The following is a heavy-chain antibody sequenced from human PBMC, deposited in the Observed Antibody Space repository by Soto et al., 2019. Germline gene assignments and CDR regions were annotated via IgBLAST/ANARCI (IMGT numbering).Heavy chain of an antibody. Sequence: GGSLRLSCAASGFTFSSYAMSWVRQAPGKGLEWVAIISNNGSNTYYADSVKGRFTISRDNSKNTLYLQMNSLRAEDTAVYYCARDGSGYYPYYSMDVWGKGPTVTVSS. J-gene: IGHJ6*03. CDR2: ISNNGSNT. D-gene: IGHD3-3*01. CDR3: ARDGSGYYPYYSMDV. V-gene: IGHV3-30*04. CDR1: GFTFSSYA.